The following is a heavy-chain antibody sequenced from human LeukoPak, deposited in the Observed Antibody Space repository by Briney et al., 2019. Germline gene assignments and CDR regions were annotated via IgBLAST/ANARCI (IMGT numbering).Heavy chain of an antibody. Sequence: GGSLRLSCAASGFTFSPYAMAWVRQAQGKGLEWVSSISGGGGTTYYADSVKGRFTISRDNFKNTLFLQMNSLRAEDTAVYFCAKYISGSYYSFDYWGQGTLVTVSS. CDR3: AKYISGSYYSFDY. CDR1: GFTFSPYA. V-gene: IGHV3-23*01. J-gene: IGHJ4*02. CDR2: ISGGGGTT. D-gene: IGHD3-10*01.